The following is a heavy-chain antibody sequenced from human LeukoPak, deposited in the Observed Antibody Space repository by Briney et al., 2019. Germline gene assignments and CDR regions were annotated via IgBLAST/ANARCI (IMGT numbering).Heavy chain of an antibody. CDR2: IKQDGSEK. V-gene: IGHV3-7*05. CDR3: ARELTGGGYFDC. J-gene: IGHJ4*02. Sequence: PGGSLRLSCAASGFTFNRYWMSWVRQAPGKGLEWVAKIKQDGSEKQYVGSVKGRFTISRDNAKNSLYLQTNSLRAEDTSVYYCARELTGGGYFDCWGQGTLVTVSS. CDR1: GFTFNRYW.